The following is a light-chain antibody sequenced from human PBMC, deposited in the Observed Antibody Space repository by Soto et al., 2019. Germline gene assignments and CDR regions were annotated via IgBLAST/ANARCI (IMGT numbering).Light chain of an antibody. V-gene: IGKV2-28*01. CDR2: LGS. J-gene: IGKJ1*01. CDR1: QSLLHSNGYNY. Sequence: DIVMTQSPLSLPVTPGEPASISCRSSQSLLHSNGYNYLDWYLQKPGQSPQLLIYLGSNRASGVHDRFSGSGSGTDFTLKIRRVEAEDVGVYYCMQALQTPPWTFGQGTKVEIK. CDR3: MQALQTPPWT.